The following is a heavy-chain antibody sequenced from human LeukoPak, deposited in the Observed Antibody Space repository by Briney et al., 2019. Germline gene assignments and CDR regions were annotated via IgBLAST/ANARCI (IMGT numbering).Heavy chain of an antibody. V-gene: IGHV3-23*01. Sequence: PGGSLRLSCAASGFTFSSYAMSWVRQAPGKGLEWVSAISGSGGSTYYADSVKGRFTISRDNSKNSLYLQMNSLRAEDTAVYYCAKTTNWVLYYFDYWGQGTLVTVSS. D-gene: IGHD1-1*01. CDR3: AKTTNWVLYYFDY. J-gene: IGHJ4*02. CDR1: GFTFSSYA. CDR2: ISGSGGST.